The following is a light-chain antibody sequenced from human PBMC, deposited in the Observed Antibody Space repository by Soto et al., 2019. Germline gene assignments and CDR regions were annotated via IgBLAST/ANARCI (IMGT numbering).Light chain of an antibody. CDR2: DVN. J-gene: IGLJ2*01. CDR3: SSFTVMNTQV. Sequence: QSALTQPASVSEFPGQSVTISCIGTSSDVGAYNYVSWYQQHPGKAPKLIIFDVNHRPSGISNRFSGSKSGNTASLTASGLQADDEADYYCSSFTVMNTQVFGGGTKLT. V-gene: IGLV2-14*03. CDR1: SSDVGAYNY.